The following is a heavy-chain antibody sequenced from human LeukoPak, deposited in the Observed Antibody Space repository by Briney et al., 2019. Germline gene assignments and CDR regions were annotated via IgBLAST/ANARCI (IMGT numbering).Heavy chain of an antibody. V-gene: IGHV1-18*01. CDR3: ARDTYYYYSSGYYPPYYFDY. J-gene: IGHJ4*02. Sequence: ASVKVSCKASGYTFTSYGISWVRQAPGQGLEWMGWVSAYNGNTNYAQKLQGRVTMTTDTSTSTAYMELRSLRSDDTAVYYCARDTYYYYSSGYYPPYYFDYWGQGTLVTVSS. CDR1: GYTFTSYG. D-gene: IGHD3-22*01. CDR2: VSAYNGNT.